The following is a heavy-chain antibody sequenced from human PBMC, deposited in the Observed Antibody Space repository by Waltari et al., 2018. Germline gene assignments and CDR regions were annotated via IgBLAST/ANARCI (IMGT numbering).Heavy chain of an antibody. CDR2: IYYSGRT. Sequence: QLQLQESGPGLVKPSETLSLTCTVSGGSISSSSYYWGWIRQPPGKGLEWIGSIYYSGRTYYNPSLRSRVTISVDTSKNQFSLKLSSVTAADTAVYYCARDDYYRSGSYSHSYWGQGTLVTVSS. J-gene: IGHJ4*02. D-gene: IGHD3-10*01. V-gene: IGHV4-39*07. CDR1: GGSISSSSYY. CDR3: ARDDYYRSGSYSHSY.